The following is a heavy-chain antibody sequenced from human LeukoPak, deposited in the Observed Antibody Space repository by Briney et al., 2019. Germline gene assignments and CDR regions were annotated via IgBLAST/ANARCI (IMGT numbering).Heavy chain of an antibody. CDR2: IYYTGST. D-gene: IGHD3-22*01. V-gene: IGHV4-59*08. Sequence: PSETLSLTCSVSGGSISSLYWSWIRQPPGKGLEWIGYIYYTGSTNYNPSLKSRVTISVDTSKNQFSLKLSSVTAADTAVYYCARLHYDSSGYYYFDYWGQGTLVTVSS. CDR1: GGSISSLY. J-gene: IGHJ4*02. CDR3: ARLHYDSSGYYYFDY.